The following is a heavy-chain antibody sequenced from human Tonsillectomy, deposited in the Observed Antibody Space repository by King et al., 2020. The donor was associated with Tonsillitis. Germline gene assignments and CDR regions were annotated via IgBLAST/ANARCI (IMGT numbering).Heavy chain of an antibody. CDR2: IVVGSGNT. CDR3: AAELHYYGSGSFPNWFDP. J-gene: IGHJ5*02. CDR1: GFTFTSSA. D-gene: IGHD3-10*01. Sequence: VQLVESGPEVKKPGTSVKVSCKASGFTFTSSAMQWVRQARGQRLEWIGWIVVGSGNTNYAQKFQERVTITRDMSTSTAYMELSSLRSEDTAVYYCAAELHYYGSGSFPNWFDPWGQGTLVTVSS. V-gene: IGHV1-58*02.